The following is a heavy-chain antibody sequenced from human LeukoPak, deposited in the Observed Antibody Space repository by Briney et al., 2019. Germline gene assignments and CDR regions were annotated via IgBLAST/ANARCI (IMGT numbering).Heavy chain of an antibody. V-gene: IGHV3-48*01. CDR3: ARVFREYSYGLAQGTTGINYYMDV. J-gene: IGHJ6*03. CDR1: GFTFSSFS. D-gene: IGHD5-18*01. CDR2: ISSSGSTI. Sequence: GGSLRLSCAASGFTFSSFSMNWVRQAPGKGLEWVSYISSSGSTIYYADSVKGRFTISGDNAKNSLYLQMNSLIAEDAAVYYCARVFREYSYGLAQGTTGINYYMDVWGKGTTVTVSS.